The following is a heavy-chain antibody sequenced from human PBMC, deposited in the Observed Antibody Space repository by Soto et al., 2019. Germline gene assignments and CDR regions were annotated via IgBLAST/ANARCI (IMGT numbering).Heavy chain of an antibody. D-gene: IGHD2-15*01. CDR3: ARDDGLCDGGRCYGVPLDV. CDR2: IQRGGPT. V-gene: IGHV3-66*01. CDR1: GFTVSSKY. Sequence: EVQLVASGGGLVQPGGSLRLSCAASGFTVSSKYMSWVRQATGTGLEWVALIQRGGPTYYADSVKGRFTISRDNSENTVHVQIDRLRGEDTAVYSCARDDGLCDGGRCYGVPLDVWGKVTTVTVSS. J-gene: IGHJ6*04.